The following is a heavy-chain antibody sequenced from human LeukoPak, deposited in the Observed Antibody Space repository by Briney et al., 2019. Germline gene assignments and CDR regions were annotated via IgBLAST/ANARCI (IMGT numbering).Heavy chain of an antibody. V-gene: IGHV3-66*01. D-gene: IGHD3-10*01. Sequence: GGSLRLSCAASGFTFSSYWMHWVRQAPGKGLEWVSVIYSGGSTYYADSVKGRFTISRDNSKNTLYLQMNSLRAEDTAVYYCARAVRGVMYYFDYWGQGTLVTVSS. CDR1: GFTFSSYW. CDR2: IYSGGST. J-gene: IGHJ4*02. CDR3: ARAVRGVMYYFDY.